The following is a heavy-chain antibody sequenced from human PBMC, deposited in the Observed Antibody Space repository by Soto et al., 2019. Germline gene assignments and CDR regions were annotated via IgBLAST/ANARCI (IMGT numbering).Heavy chain of an antibody. J-gene: IGHJ1*01. CDR1: GGSISSTSYY. CDR3: ARYYDTSNRPYFHH. D-gene: IGHD3-22*01. Sequence: SETLSLTCAVSGGSISSTSYYWAWIRQPPGKGLEWVGTIYYSGATYYNPSLKSRLTISVDTSKNQFSPRLSSVTAADTAMYYCARYYDTSNRPYFHHWGQGTRVTVSS. V-gene: IGHV4-39*01. CDR2: IYYSGAT.